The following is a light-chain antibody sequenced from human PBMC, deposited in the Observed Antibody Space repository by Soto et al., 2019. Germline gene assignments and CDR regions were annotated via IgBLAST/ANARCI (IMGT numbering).Light chain of an antibody. CDR2: DVN. Sequence: QSALTQPASVSGSPGQSITISCTGTSSDVGGYNYVSWYQQHPGKAPKLMIYDVNNRPSGVSNRFSGSKSGNTASLTISGLQAEDEADYYCCSYTSSSTRVFGRGTQLTVL. CDR1: SSDVGGYNY. V-gene: IGLV2-14*03. CDR3: CSYTSSSTRV. J-gene: IGLJ2*01.